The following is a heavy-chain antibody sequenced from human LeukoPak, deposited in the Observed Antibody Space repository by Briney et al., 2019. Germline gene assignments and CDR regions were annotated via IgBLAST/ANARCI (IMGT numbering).Heavy chain of an antibody. J-gene: IGHJ6*02. D-gene: IGHD5-12*01. CDR3: AKSRLRRSALYYYYYYGMDV. V-gene: IGHV3-30*02. CDR1: GFTFSDYG. Sequence: GGSLRLSCAASGFTFSDYGFHWVRQAPGKGLEWVAFVQYSGSNKYYADSVKGRFTVSRDNSKNTLYLQMNSLRTEDTALYYCAKSRLRRSALYYYYYYGMDVRGQGTTVTVSS. CDR2: VQYSGSNK.